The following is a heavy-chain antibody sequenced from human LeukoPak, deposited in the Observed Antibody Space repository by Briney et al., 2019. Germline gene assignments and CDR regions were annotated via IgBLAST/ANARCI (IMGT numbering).Heavy chain of an antibody. CDR2: ISPRGDIT. CDR1: GFTFSSHG. D-gene: IGHD3-10*01. Sequence: QAGGSLRLSCAASGFTFSSHGMNWVRQAPGKGLEWVSGISPRGDITYYADSVKGRFTVSRDNFKNTLYLEVISLTAEDTAVYYCAKDDAWLQFGEWSQGTLVTVSS. J-gene: IGHJ4*02. CDR3: AKDDAWLQFGE. V-gene: IGHV3-23*01.